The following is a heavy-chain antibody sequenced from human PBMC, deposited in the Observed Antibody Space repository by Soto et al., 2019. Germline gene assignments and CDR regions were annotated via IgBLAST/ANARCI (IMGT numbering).Heavy chain of an antibody. V-gene: IGHV4-38-2*02. Sequence: SETLSLTCAVSGYSISSGYYWGWIRQPPGKGLEWIGSIYHSGSTYYNPSLKSRVTISVDTSKNQFSLKLSSVTAADTAVYYCARDKIGSHNSDWFDPWGQGTLVTVSS. CDR2: IYHSGST. CDR1: GYSISSGYY. J-gene: IGHJ5*02. D-gene: IGHD2-15*01. CDR3: ARDKIGSHNSDWFDP.